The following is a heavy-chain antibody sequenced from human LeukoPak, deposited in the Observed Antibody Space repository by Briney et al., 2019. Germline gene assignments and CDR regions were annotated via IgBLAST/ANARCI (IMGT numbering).Heavy chain of an antibody. D-gene: IGHD3-10*02. Sequence: GGSLRLSCAASEFSFSIYGISWVRQAPGKGLEWVSYISSSGSTIYYADSVKGRFTISRDNAKNSLYLQMNSLRAEDTAVYYCAELGITMIGGVWGKGTTVTISS. V-gene: IGHV3-48*04. CDR3: AELGITMIGGV. CDR1: EFSFSIYG. J-gene: IGHJ6*04. CDR2: ISSSGSTI.